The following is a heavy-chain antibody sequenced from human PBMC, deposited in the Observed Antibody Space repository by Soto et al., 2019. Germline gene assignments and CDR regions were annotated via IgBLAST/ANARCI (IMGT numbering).Heavy chain of an antibody. CDR1: GYTFTAYG. V-gene: IGHV1-18*01. Sequence: ASGKVSCKTSGYTFTAYGLAWLRQAPGQRPEWMGWVGTNNDNTNYAEKFQGRVTMTTDTSTATTYMELRSLRSDDTAVYYCAREHHTDSSAYYSFAYWGLGTLVTSPQ. D-gene: IGHD3-22*01. CDR2: VGTNNDNT. CDR3: AREHHTDSSAYYSFAY. J-gene: IGHJ4*02.